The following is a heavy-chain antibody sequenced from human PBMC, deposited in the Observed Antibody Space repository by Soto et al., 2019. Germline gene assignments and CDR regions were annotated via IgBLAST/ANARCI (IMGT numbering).Heavy chain of an antibody. CDR2: LYSGGST. CDR1: GVTVSSNS. D-gene: IGHD7-27*01. Sequence: EVQLVETGGGLIQPGGSLRLSCAASGVTVSSNSMSWVRRAPGKGLEWVSVLYSGGSTYYADSVKGRFTISRDNSKNTLYIQMNSLRAEDTAVYYCARGTGDPLPFDYCGQGTLVTVSS. J-gene: IGHJ4*02. V-gene: IGHV3-53*02. CDR3: ARGTGDPLPFDY.